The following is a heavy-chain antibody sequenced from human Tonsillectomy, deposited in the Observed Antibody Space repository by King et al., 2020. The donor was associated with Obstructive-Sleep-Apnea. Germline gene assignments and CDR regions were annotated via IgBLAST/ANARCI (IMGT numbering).Heavy chain of an antibody. V-gene: IGHV4-34*01. J-gene: IGHJ4*02. D-gene: IGHD5-18*01. CDR1: GGSFSGYH. CDR2: INHSGST. Sequence: VQLPQWGAGLLKPSENLPLKCAVYGGSFSGYHWSWIRQPPGKGLEWIGEINHSGSTNYNPSLKSRVTISVDTSKNQFSLKLTSVTAADTAVYFCARASNVDTAMGSGGYWGQGTLVTVSS. CDR3: ARASNVDTAMGSGGY.